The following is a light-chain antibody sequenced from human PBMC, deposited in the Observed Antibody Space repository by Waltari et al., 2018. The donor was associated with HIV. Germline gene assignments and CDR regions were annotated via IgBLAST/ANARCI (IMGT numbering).Light chain of an antibody. CDR3: QQYYSTQYS. V-gene: IGKV4-1*01. CDR2: WAS. CDR1: QSLLYTSKNKNY. J-gene: IGKJ2*03. Sequence: DLVLTQSPDSLSVSLGERATIHCRSSQSLLYTSKNKNYLAWYQQRPGQPPKLLIYWASTRDSGVPDRFSGSGSGTDFTLTISSLQAEDVAVYYCQQYYSTQYSFGQGTKLEIK.